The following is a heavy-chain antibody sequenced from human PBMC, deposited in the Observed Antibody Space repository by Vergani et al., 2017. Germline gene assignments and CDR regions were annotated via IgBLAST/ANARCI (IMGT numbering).Heavy chain of an antibody. V-gene: IGHV1-18*04. CDR1: GYTFFNYG. CDR3: ARDGTXYYGSGSFYLFDY. Sequence: QVQLVQSGPEVKRPGASGKVSCKTSGYTFFNYGVNWIRRAPGQGFEWLGWIRADTGDTKYSERLQDRVTLTTDSSTNTAYMELRSLKSDDTAVYYCARDGTXYYGSGSFYLFDYWGQGTLVTVSS. CDR2: IRADTGDT. J-gene: IGHJ4*02. D-gene: IGHD3-10*01.